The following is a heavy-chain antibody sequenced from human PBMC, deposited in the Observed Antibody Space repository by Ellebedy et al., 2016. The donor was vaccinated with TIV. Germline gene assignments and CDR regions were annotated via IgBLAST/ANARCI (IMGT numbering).Heavy chain of an antibody. J-gene: IGHJ3*01. CDR3: ARYPVGVGPAFDD. CDR1: GFTFSRYA. V-gene: IGHV3-23*01. CDR2: IVGNGAH. Sequence: GESLKISCAASGFTFSRYAMTWVRQDPGKGLEWVSGIVGNGAHVYADSVKGRFTISRDNSKDTLFLQMKSLRAEDTAIYFCARYPVGVGPAFDDWGQGTMVTVSS. D-gene: IGHD4-23*01.